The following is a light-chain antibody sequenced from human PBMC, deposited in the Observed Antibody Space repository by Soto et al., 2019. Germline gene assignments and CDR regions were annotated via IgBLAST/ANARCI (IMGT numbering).Light chain of an antibody. Sequence: EIVLTQSPGTLSLSPGERATLSCRASQSVSSSYLAWYQQKPGEAARLFIYGASRRPTDIPDRFSGSGSGTHFTLTISSMEAEDCAVYYCQQYGSLYSFGQGSKVESK. CDR1: QSVSSSY. CDR2: GAS. V-gene: IGKV3-20*01. J-gene: IGKJ2*01. CDR3: QQYGSLYS.